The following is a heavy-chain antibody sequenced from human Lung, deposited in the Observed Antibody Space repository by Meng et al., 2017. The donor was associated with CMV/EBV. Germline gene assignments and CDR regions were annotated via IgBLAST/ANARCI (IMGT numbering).Heavy chain of an antibody. CDR3: ARSWVGGRGGVLDY. Sequence: ASVKVSCKALGYTFSGYYIHWVRQAPGQGLEWMGWINPNSGDTYFTQKFQDSVTVTRDTSISTVYTELRRLRSDDTAMYYRARSWVGGRGGVLDYWGQGAMVTVSS. V-gene: IGHV1-2*02. D-gene: IGHD3-10*01. J-gene: IGHJ4*02. CDR1: GYTFSGYY. CDR2: INPNSGDT.